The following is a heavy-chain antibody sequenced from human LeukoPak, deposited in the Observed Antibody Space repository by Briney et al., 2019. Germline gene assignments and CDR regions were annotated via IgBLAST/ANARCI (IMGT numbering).Heavy chain of an antibody. CDR2: ISTSGSYI. Sequence: GGSLRLSCAASGLTFSNYNMNWVRQAPGKGLEWVSSISTSGSYIYYANSMKGRFTISRDNAKNSLYLQMNSLRAEDTAVYYCARVRSLSNSGYYYLYYYYYYMDVWGKGTTVTVSS. J-gene: IGHJ6*03. V-gene: IGHV3-21*01. D-gene: IGHD3-22*01. CDR1: GLTFSNYN. CDR3: ARVRSLSNSGYYYLYYYYYYMDV.